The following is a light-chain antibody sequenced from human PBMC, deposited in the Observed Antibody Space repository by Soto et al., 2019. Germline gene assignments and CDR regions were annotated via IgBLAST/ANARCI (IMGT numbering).Light chain of an antibody. CDR3: QQYNNWRQT. CDR1: QRVSSN. CDR2: GAS. Sequence: IVMTHSPATLSVSPWEIATLSCRASQRVSSNVAWYQQKPGQAPRLLLYGASARATGVPARFSGSGSGTQFTLTISSLQSEDFAVYYCQQYNNWRQTFGQGTKVDIK. V-gene: IGKV3-15*01. J-gene: IGKJ1*01.